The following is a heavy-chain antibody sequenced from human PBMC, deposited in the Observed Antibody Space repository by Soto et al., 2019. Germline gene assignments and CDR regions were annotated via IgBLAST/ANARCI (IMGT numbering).Heavy chain of an antibody. CDR3: ARDYDTPFDY. Sequence: PSETLSLTCTVSGGSVSSGIYYWIWIRQPPGKGLEWIGYIYYSGSTNYNPSLKSRVTISVDTSKNQFSLKLSSVTAADTAVYYCARDYDTPFDYWGQGTLVTVSS. V-gene: IGHV4-61*01. D-gene: IGHD3-3*01. J-gene: IGHJ4*02. CDR2: IYYSGST. CDR1: GGSVSSGIYY.